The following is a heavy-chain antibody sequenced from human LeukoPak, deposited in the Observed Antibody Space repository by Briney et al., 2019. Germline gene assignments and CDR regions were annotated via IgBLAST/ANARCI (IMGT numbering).Heavy chain of an antibody. CDR2: IWSDGSSQ. CDR1: GFTSSNYF. Sequence: GGSLRLSCVASGFTSSNYFLHWVRQAPGRGLDWVALIWSDGSSQYYADSVKGRFTISRDNSKNTLYLQMNSLRAEDTAVYYCASGVPAAIYWGQGTLVTVSS. J-gene: IGHJ4*02. D-gene: IGHD2-2*01. V-gene: IGHV3-33*01. CDR3: ASGVPAAIY.